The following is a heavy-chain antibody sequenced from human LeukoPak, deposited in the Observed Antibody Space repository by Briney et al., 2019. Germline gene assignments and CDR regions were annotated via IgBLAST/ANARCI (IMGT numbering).Heavy chain of an antibody. CDR3: ARAGPPAFDP. Sequence: SGGSLRLSCAASGFTFTNFEMNWVRQAPGKGLEWVSYISYSGSTTSYADSVKGRFTTSRDNAKNSLYLQMNSLRAEDTAVYYCARAGPPAFDPWGQGTLVTVSS. J-gene: IGHJ5*02. CDR1: GFTFTNFE. V-gene: IGHV3-48*03. CDR2: ISYSGSTT.